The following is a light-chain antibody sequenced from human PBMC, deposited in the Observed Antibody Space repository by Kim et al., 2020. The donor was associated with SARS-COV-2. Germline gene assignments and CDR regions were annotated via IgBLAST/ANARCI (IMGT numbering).Light chain of an antibody. V-gene: IGLV2-11*03. CDR1: SSDVGGYNY. CDR3: CSYAGSYTLGV. J-gene: IGLJ2*01. CDR2: DVN. Sequence: QSITISCTGTSSDVGGYNYLSWYQQLPGKAPNLIIYDVNKRPSGVSNRFSGSKSGNTASLTISGLQAEDEADYYCCSYAGSYTLGVFGGGTQLTVL.